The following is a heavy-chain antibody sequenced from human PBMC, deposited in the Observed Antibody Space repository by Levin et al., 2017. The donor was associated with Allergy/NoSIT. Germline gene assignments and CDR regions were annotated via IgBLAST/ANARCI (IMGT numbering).Heavy chain of an antibody. V-gene: IGHV3-30*18. CDR1: GFTFTTYD. D-gene: IGHD3-9*01. CDR2: ISFDGANK. Sequence: GESLKISCAASGFTFTTYDMHWLRQAPGKGLEWVAVISFDGANKYYEESVKGRFTISRDNSKKMLYLQMTSLRAEDTALYYCAKDLAPHRSGTGYPLGYWGQGTLVTVSS. CDR3: AKDLAPHRSGTGYPLGY. J-gene: IGHJ4*02.